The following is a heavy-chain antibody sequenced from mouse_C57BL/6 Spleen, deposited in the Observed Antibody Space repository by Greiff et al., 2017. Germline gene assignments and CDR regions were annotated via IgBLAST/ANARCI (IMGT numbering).Heavy chain of an antibody. V-gene: IGHV5-17*01. CDR1: GFTFSDYG. D-gene: IGHD2-5*01. Sequence: DVMLVESGGGLVKPGGSLKLSCAASGFTFSDYGMHWVRQAPEKGLEWVAYISSGSSTIYYADTVKGRFTISRDNAKNTLFLQMTSLRSEDTAMYYCARPYYSNYFDYWGQGTTLTVSS. J-gene: IGHJ2*01. CDR3: ARPYYSNYFDY. CDR2: ISSGSSTI.